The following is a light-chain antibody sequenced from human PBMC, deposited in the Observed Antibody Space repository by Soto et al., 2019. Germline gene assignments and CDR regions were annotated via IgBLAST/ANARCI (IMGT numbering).Light chain of an antibody. Sequence: QSVLTQSPSASASLGASVKLTCTLSSGHSNYAIAWHQQQSEKGPRYLMKLNSDGSHSKGDGIPDLFSGSSSGAERYLTISSLQSEDEADYYCQTWGSGIVVFGGGTKLTVL. V-gene: IGLV4-69*01. CDR3: QTWGSGIVV. CDR2: LNSDGSH. J-gene: IGLJ2*01. CDR1: SGHSNYA.